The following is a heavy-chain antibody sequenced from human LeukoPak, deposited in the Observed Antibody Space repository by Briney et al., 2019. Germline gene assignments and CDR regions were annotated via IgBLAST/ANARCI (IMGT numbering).Heavy chain of an antibody. D-gene: IGHD5-18*01. J-gene: IGHJ4*02. Sequence: GRSLRLSCAASGFTFSSHAMSWVRQAPGKGLEWVSAISGSGGSTYYADSVKGRFTISRDNSKNTLYLQMNSLRAEDTAVYYCAKGGYSYGIDYWGQGTLVTVSS. V-gene: IGHV3-23*01. CDR2: ISGSGGST. CDR3: AKGGYSYGIDY. CDR1: GFTFSSHA.